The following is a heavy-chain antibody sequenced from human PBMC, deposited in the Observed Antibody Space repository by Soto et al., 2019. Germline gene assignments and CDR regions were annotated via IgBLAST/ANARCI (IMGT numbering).Heavy chain of an antibody. Sequence: SLRLSCAASGFTFSSYAMSWVRQAPGKGLEWVSAISGSGGSTYYADSVKGRFTISRDNSKNTLYLQMNSLRAEDTAVYYCAKDTDFGVVIHYYYYGMDVWGQGTTVTVSS. CDR2: ISGSGGST. D-gene: IGHD3-3*01. J-gene: IGHJ6*02. CDR1: GFTFSSYA. CDR3: AKDTDFGVVIHYYYYGMDV. V-gene: IGHV3-23*01.